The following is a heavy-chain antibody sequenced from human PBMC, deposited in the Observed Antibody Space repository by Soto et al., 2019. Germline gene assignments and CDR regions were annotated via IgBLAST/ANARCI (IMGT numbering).Heavy chain of an antibody. J-gene: IGHJ4*02. Sequence: PSETLSLTCTVSGGSISFYYWSWIRQPAGKGLEWVGRIYTTGSTTYNPSLKSRVTTSVDTSKNQFSLKLNSVTAADTAVYYCARSGNGTATVFDYWGRGTLVTVSS. CDR3: ARSGNGTATVFDY. V-gene: IGHV4-4*07. CDR2: IYTTGST. CDR1: GGSISFYY. D-gene: IGHD4-17*01.